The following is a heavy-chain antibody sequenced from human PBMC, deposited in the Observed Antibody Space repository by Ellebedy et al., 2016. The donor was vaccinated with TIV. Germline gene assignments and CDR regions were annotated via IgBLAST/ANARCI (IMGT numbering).Heavy chain of an antibody. J-gene: IGHJ4*02. CDR3: ARRDKGGATMKAFDY. CDR2: IYHSGST. Sequence: MPSETLSLTCAVSGGSISSSNWWSWVRQPPGKGLEWIGEIYHSGSTNYNPSLKSRVTISVDKSKNQFSLKLSSVTAADTAVYYCARRDKGGATMKAFDYWGQGTLVTVSS. D-gene: IGHD1-26*01. CDR1: GGSISSSNW. V-gene: IGHV4-4*02.